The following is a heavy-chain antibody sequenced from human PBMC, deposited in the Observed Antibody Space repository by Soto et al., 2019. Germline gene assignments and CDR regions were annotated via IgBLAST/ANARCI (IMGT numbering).Heavy chain of an antibody. D-gene: IGHD6-19*01. V-gene: IGHV4-34*01. CDR2: INHSGST. CDR1: GGSFSGYY. CDR3: ARGRGSGWLYYYYGMGV. J-gene: IGHJ6*02. Sequence: SETLSLTCAVYGGSFSGYYWSWIRQPPGKGLEWIGEINHSGSTNYNPSLKSRVTISVDTSKNQFSLKLSSVTAADTAVYYCARGRGSGWLYYYYGMGVWGQGTTVTVSS.